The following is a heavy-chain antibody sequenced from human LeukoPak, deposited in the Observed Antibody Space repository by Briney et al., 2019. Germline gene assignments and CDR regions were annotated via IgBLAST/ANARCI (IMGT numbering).Heavy chain of an antibody. CDR3: AKRLTPVFDRSPTVTNLYFDY. CDR1: GFTFSSYA. D-gene: IGHD4-17*01. J-gene: IGHJ4*02. Sequence: GSLRLSCAASGFTFSSYAMSWVRQAPGKGLEWVSAISGSGGSTYYADSVKGRFTISRDNSKNTLYLQMSSLRAEDTAVYYCAKRLTPVFDRSPTVTNLYFDYWGQGTLVTVSS. V-gene: IGHV3-23*01. CDR2: ISGSGGST.